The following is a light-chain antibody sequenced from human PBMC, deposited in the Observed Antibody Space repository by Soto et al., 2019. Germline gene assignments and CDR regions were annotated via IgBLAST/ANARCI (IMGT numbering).Light chain of an antibody. CDR2: DAS. Sequence: EIVLTQSPTTLSLSPGERATLSCRASQSVSSYFAWYQQKPGQAPRLLIYDASTRAAGIPARFSGSGSGTDFTLTISSLEPEDFAVYYCQQNRAWPLTFGGETKVEIK. CDR1: QSVSSY. CDR3: QQNRAWPLT. J-gene: IGKJ4*01. V-gene: IGKV3-11*01.